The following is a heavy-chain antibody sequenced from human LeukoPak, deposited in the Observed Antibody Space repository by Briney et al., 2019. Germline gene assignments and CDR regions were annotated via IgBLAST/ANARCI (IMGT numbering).Heavy chain of an antibody. CDR3: ARLLASYSSGWPYYFDY. J-gene: IGHJ4*02. D-gene: IGHD6-19*01. Sequence: PSETLSLTCTVSGGSISSSGYYWGWIRQPPGKGLEWIGSIYYSGNTYYNPSLKSRVTISADRSKNQFSLKLNSVTAADMAVYYCARLLASYSSGWPYYFDYWGQGILVTVSS. CDR1: GGSISSSGYY. CDR2: IYYSGNT. V-gene: IGHV4-39*07.